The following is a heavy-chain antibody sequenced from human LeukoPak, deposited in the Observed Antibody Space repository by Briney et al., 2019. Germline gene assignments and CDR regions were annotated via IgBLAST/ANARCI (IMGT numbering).Heavy chain of an antibody. CDR2: ISAYNGDT. V-gene: IGHV1-18*01. Sequence: ASVKVSFKASGYTFTMFGISWVRQAPGQGLEWMGWISAYNGDTKYAQKFQGRVTMTTDTSTSTAYIEVRSLRSDDTAVYSCARASQRLGDSDYWGQGTLVTVSS. D-gene: IGHD6-25*01. CDR1: GYTFTMFG. CDR3: ARASQRLGDSDY. J-gene: IGHJ4*02.